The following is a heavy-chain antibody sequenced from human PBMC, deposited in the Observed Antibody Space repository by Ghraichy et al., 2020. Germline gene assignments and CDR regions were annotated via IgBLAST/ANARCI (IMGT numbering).Heavy chain of an antibody. CDR3: ARCSLPAARESTLGGLMGFDP. Sequence: GGSLRLSCAASGFTFSSYAMHWVRQAPGKGLEWVAVISYDGSNKYYADSVKGRFTISRDNSKNTLYLQMNSLRAEDTAVYYCARCSLPAARESTLGGLMGFDPWGQGTLVTVSS. CDR2: ISYDGSNK. CDR1: GFTFSSYA. V-gene: IGHV3-30*04. J-gene: IGHJ5*02. D-gene: IGHD2-2*01.